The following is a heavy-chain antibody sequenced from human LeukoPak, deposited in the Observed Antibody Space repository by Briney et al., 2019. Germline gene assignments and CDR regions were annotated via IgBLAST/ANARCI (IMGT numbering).Heavy chain of an antibody. J-gene: IGHJ6*03. D-gene: IGHD3-3*01. CDR2: IIPIFGTA. CDR1: GGTFSSYA. Sequence: ASVKVSCKASGGTFSSYAISWVRQAPGQGLEWMGGIIPIFGTANYAPKFQGRVTITADESTSTAYMELSSLRSEDTAVYYCARVFLEWLLYGPHYYYYYYMDVWGKGTTVTVSS. CDR3: ARVFLEWLLYGPHYYYYYYMDV. V-gene: IGHV1-69*13.